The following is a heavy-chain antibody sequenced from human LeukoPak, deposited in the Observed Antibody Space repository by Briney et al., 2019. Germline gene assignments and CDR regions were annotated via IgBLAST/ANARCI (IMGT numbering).Heavy chain of an antibody. V-gene: IGHV3-23*01. CDR3: AKAPVTSCRGAYCYPFDS. CDR1: GFNFRDYY. D-gene: IGHD2-21*01. CDR2: TSSSDAGT. J-gene: IGHJ4*02. Sequence: GGSLRLSCEVSGFNFRDYYMSWIRQTPGKGLEWVAATSSSDAGTYHADSVRGRFTISRDNSKNTLYLQMNSLRAEDAAVYFCAKAPVTSCRGAYCYPFDSWGQGTLVTVSS.